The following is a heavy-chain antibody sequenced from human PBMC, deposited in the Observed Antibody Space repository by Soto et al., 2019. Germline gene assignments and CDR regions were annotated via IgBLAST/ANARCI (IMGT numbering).Heavy chain of an antibody. CDR1: GGSISSGDYY. J-gene: IGHJ6*02. CDR2: IYYSGST. Sequence: SETLSLTCTVSGGSISSGDYYWSWIRQPPGKGLEWIGYIYYSGSTYYNPSLKSRVSISVDTSKNQFSLKLSSVTTADTAVYYCDSHDYAHHGMDVWGQGTTVTVS. CDR3: DSHDYAHHGMDV. V-gene: IGHV4-30-4*01. D-gene: IGHD3-16*01.